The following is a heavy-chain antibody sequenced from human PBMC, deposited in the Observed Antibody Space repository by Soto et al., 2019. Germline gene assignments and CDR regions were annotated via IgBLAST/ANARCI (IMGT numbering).Heavy chain of an antibody. Sequence: AAVKVSCKACGCTFTAYYIHWVRQAPGQGLEWMGWINPNSGGTNYAQKFQDRVTMTRDTSISTAYMELSRLRSDDTAVYYCARIDPVTINYYYGMDVWGQGTTVTVSS. CDR2: INPNSGGT. D-gene: IGHD3-3*01. CDR3: ARIDPVTINYYYGMDV. CDR1: GCTFTAYY. J-gene: IGHJ6*02. V-gene: IGHV1-2*02.